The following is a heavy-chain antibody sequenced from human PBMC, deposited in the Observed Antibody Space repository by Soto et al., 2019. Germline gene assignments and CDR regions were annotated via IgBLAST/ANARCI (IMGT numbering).Heavy chain of an antibody. V-gene: IGHV4-39*01. Sequence: PSETLSLTCTVSGGSISSSSYYWGWIRQPPGKGLEWIGSIYYSGSTYYNPSLKSRVTISVDTSKNQFSLKLSSVTAADTAVYYCARLGGDWDIVVVPAAIQWFDPWGQGTLVTVSS. CDR2: IYYSGST. J-gene: IGHJ5*02. CDR3: ARLGGDWDIVVVPAAIQWFDP. CDR1: GGSISSSSYY. D-gene: IGHD2-2*01.